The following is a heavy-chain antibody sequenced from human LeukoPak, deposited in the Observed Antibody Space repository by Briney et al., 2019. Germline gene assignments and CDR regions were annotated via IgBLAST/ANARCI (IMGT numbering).Heavy chain of an antibody. CDR2: INPNSGAT. CDR3: ARVKKLLPEFEY. Sequence: ASVKVSCKASGYTFIDYLLHWVRQAPGQGLEWVGWINPNSGATKYAQKFQGRVTMTRDTSISAVYMELSGLRSDDTAVYYCARVKKLLPEFEYWGQGTLVTVSS. CDR1: GYTFIDYL. V-gene: IGHV1-2*02. J-gene: IGHJ4*02. D-gene: IGHD1-26*01.